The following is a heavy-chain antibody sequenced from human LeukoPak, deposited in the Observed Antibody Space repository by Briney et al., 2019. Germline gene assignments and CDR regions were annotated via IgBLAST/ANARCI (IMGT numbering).Heavy chain of an antibody. CDR1: GGSISSYY. V-gene: IGHV4-59*01. J-gene: IGHJ6*04. Sequence: SETLSLTCTGSGGSISSYYWSWIRQPPGKGLEWVGYIYYSGSTDYNPSLKSRVTISVDTSKNQFSLKLSSVTAADTAVYYCARDTPYYDILTGYYREANYYYGMDVWGKGTTVTVSS. D-gene: IGHD3-9*01. CDR2: IYYSGST. CDR3: ARDTPYYDILTGYYREANYYYGMDV.